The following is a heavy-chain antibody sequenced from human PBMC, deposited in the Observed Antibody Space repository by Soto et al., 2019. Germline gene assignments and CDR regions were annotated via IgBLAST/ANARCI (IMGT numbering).Heavy chain of an antibody. Sequence: PGGSLILSCAASGFTFSSYGMHWVRQAPGKGLEWVAVIWYDGSNKYYADSVKGRFTISRDNSKNTLYLQMNSLRAEDTAVYYCARDLRVYDSSGPTLYWGQGTLVTVSS. CDR3: ARDLRVYDSSGPTLY. CDR2: IWYDGSNK. CDR1: GFTFSSYG. V-gene: IGHV3-33*01. D-gene: IGHD3-22*01. J-gene: IGHJ4*02.